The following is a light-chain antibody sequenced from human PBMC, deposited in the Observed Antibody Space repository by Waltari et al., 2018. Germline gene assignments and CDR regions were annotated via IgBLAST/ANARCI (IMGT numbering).Light chain of an antibody. CDR2: DAS. CDR3: QQFDNLVYT. J-gene: IGKJ2*01. CDR1: HDISNY. Sequence: DIQLTQSPSSLSASVRDRVTITCQASHDISNYLNLYQQKPGKAPKPLIYDASNLETGVPSRFSGSGSGTDFSFTISSLQPEDIATYYCQQFDNLVYTFGQGTKLEIK. V-gene: IGKV1-33*01.